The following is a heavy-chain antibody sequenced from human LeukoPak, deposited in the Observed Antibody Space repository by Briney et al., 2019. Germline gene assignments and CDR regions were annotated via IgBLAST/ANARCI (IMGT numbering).Heavy chain of an antibody. D-gene: IGHD2-21*01. J-gene: IGHJ6*02. CDR2: INHNGNVN. V-gene: IGHV3-7*03. Sequence: GGSLRLSCAASGFTFSSYWMNWARQAPGKGLEWVASINHNGNVNYYVDSVKGRFTISRDNAKNSLYLQMSNLRAEDAAVYFCARGGDLDVWGQGATVTVSS. CDR1: GFTFSSYW. CDR3: ARGGDLDV.